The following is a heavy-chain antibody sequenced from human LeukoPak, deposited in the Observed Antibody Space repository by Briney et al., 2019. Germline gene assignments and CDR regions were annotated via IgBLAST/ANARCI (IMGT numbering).Heavy chain of an antibody. V-gene: IGHV1-2*02. CDR1: GYTFTGYY. Sequence: ASVKVSCKASGYTFTGYYMHWVRQAPGQGLEWMGWINPNSGATNYAQKFQGRVTMTRDTSITTAYMEVSRLTSDDTAVYYCARDRGYCSGSSCLLFDYWGQGTLVTVSS. D-gene: IGHD2-15*01. CDR2: INPNSGAT. CDR3: ARDRGYCSGSSCLLFDY. J-gene: IGHJ4*02.